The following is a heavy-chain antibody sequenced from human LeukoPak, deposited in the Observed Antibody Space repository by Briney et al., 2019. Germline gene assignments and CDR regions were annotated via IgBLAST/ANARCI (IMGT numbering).Heavy chain of an antibody. V-gene: IGHV3-9*01. Sequence: SGRSLRLSCAASGFTFNEYAMHWVRQAPGKGLEWVSGISWNSGSIGYADSVKGRFTISRDNAKNSLYLQMDSLRPEDTALYYCAKDIVVVTAIPGDAFDIWGQGTMVTVSS. CDR1: GFTFNEYA. J-gene: IGHJ3*02. CDR3: AKDIVVVTAIPGDAFDI. D-gene: IGHD2-21*02. CDR2: ISWNSGSI.